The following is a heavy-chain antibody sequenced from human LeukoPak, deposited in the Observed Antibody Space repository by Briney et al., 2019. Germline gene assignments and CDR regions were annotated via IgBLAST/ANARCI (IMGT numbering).Heavy chain of an antibody. CDR2: ISYDGSNK. J-gene: IGHJ4*02. D-gene: IGHD6-19*01. Sequence: GGSLRLSCPASGFTFNSYAIHWVRQAPGKGLEWVAVISYDGSNKYYADSVKGRFTISRDNSKNTLYLQMNSLRTDDTAVYYCARISGGWDFDYWGQGTLVTVSS. CDR3: ARISGGWDFDY. V-gene: IGHV3-30-3*01. CDR1: GFTFNSYA.